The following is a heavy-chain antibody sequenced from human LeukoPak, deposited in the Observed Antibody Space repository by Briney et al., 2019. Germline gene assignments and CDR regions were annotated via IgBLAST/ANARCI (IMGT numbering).Heavy chain of an antibody. CDR3: ARDLVTVTKGFDI. V-gene: IGHV4-59*01. CDR1: GGSISYYY. J-gene: IGHJ3*02. D-gene: IGHD4-17*01. CDR2: IYYSGTT. Sequence: SETLSLTCTVSGGSISYYYWSWIRQSPGKGLEWIGYIYYSGTTNYNPSPKSRVTISVDTSKNQFSLKLRSVTAADTAVYYCARDLVTVTKGFDIWGQGTMVSVSS.